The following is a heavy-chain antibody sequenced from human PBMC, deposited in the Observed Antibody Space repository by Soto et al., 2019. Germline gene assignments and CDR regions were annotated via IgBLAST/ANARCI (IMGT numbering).Heavy chain of an antibody. J-gene: IGHJ5*01. V-gene: IGHV2-5*02. CDR2: IYWADEK. Sequence: QITLKESGPTLVKATQTLTLTCSFSGFSLRNTEESVSWIRQPPGKALEWLGIIYWADEKRYSPSVKSRLTSTTDTSKNHVVLMMTTLDPMDTGTYYCAHRRYTGNDWDCFDSWGQGTLGTVSS. CDR1: GFSLRNTEES. D-gene: IGHD1-1*01. CDR3: AHRRYTGNDWDCFDS.